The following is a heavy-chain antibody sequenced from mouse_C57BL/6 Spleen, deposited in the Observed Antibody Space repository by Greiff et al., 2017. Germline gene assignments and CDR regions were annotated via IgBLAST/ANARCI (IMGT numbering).Heavy chain of an antibody. V-gene: IGHV1-50*01. CDR3: ARGGTTVVVGDY. CDR1: GYTFTSYW. J-gene: IGHJ4*01. CDR2: IDPSDSYT. D-gene: IGHD1-1*01. Sequence: QVQLQQPGAELVKPGASVKLSCKASGYTFTSYWMQWVKQRPGQGLEWIGEIDPSDSYTNYNQKFKGKATLTVDTSSSTAYMQLSSLTSEDSAVYYCARGGTTVVVGDYWGQGTSVTVSS.